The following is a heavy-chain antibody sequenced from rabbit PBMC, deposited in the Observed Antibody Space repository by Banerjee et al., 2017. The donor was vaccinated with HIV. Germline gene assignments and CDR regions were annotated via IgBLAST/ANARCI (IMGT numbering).Heavy chain of an antibody. Sequence: QLKETGGGLVQPGGSLTLSCKASGFDFSSYYMSWVRQAPGKGLEWIGIIYPGKGSTDYASWVNGRFTISSDNAQNTVDLQMNSLTAADTATYFCARVRDDDYGDWYFNLWGPGTLVTVS. CDR3: ARVRDDDYGDWYFNL. J-gene: IGHJ4*01. D-gene: IGHD2-1*01. CDR2: IYPGKGST. CDR1: GFDFSSYY. V-gene: IGHV1S7*01.